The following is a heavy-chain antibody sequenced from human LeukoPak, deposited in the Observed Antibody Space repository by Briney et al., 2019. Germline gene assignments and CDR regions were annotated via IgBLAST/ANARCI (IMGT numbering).Heavy chain of an antibody. CDR2: IYHSGST. Sequence: PSQTLSLTCAVSGGSISSGGYSWSLIRQPPGKCLEWIGYIYHSGSTYYNPSLKSRVTISVDRSKNQFSLKLSSVTAADTAVYYCARADGDYEPFFDYWGQGTLVTVSS. V-gene: IGHV4-30-2*01. D-gene: IGHD4-17*01. CDR1: GGSISSGGYS. J-gene: IGHJ4*02. CDR3: ARADGDYEPFFDY.